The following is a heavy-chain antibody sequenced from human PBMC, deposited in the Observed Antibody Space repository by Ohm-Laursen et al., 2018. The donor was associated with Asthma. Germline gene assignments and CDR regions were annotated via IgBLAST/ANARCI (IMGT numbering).Heavy chain of an antibody. D-gene: IGHD3-3*01. CDR2: ISGSGGGT. CDR1: GFTFSNYA. Sequence: SPRLSCAASGFTFSNYAIHWVRQAPGKGLEWVSAISGSGGGTYYADSVKGRFTISRDNSKNTLYLQMNSLRAEDTAVYYCAKALYYDFWSGYSNWFDPWGQGTLVTVSS. V-gene: IGHV3-23*01. J-gene: IGHJ5*02. CDR3: AKALYYDFWSGYSNWFDP.